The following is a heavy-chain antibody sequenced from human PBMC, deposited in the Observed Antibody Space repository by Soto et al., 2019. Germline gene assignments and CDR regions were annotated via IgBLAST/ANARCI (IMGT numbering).Heavy chain of an antibody. J-gene: IGHJ6*02. V-gene: IGHV3-30*18. D-gene: IGHD2-2*01. CDR2: ISYDGSNK. Sequence: QVQLVESGGGVVQPGRSLRLSCAASGFTFSSYGMHWVRQAPGKGLEWVAVISYDGSNKYYADSVKGRFTISRDNSKNTLYLQMISLRAEDTAVYYCAKDLVVVPAATTYYYYGMDVWGQGTTVTVSS. CDR1: GFTFSSYG. CDR3: AKDLVVVPAATTYYYYGMDV.